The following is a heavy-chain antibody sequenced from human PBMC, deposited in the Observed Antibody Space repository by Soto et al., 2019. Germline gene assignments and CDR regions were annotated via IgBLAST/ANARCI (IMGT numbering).Heavy chain of an antibody. CDR3: ARDPYGDYWFDP. Sequence: GGSLRLSCAASGFTVSSNYMSWVRQAPGKGLEWVSVIYSGGSTYYAGSVKGRFTISRDNSKNTLYLQMNSLRAEDTAVYYCARDPYGDYWFDPWGQGTLVTVSS. J-gene: IGHJ5*02. CDR2: IYSGGST. CDR1: GFTVSSNY. D-gene: IGHD4-17*01. V-gene: IGHV3-66*01.